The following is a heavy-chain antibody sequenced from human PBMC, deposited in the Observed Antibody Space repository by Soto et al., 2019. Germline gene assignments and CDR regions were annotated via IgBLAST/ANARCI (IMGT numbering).Heavy chain of an antibody. CDR1: GGSISSSSYY. J-gene: IGHJ5*02. CDR3: ARDYVRTFDP. CDR2: IYYSGST. V-gene: IGHV4-39*02. D-gene: IGHD3-16*01. Sequence: SETLSLTCTVSGGSISSSSYYWGWIRQPPGKGLEWIGSIYYSGSTYYNPSLKSRVTISVDTSKNQFSLKLSSVTAADTAVYYCARDYVRTFDPWGQGTLVTVSS.